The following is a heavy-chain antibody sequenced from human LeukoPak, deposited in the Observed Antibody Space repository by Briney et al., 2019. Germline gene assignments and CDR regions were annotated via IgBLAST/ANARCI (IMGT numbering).Heavy chain of an antibody. Sequence: GGSLRLSCAASGFTFSGSAMHWVRQASGKGLEWVGRIRSKANSYATAYAASVKGRFTISRDDSESTAYLQMNSLKTEDTAVYYCTTSGSYTTYGMDVWGQGTTVTVSS. CDR2: IRSKANSYAT. D-gene: IGHD1-26*01. V-gene: IGHV3-73*01. CDR1: GFTFSGSA. J-gene: IGHJ6*02. CDR3: TTSGSYTTYGMDV.